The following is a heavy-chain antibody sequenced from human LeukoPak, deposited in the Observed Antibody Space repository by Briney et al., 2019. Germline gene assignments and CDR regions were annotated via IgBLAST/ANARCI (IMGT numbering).Heavy chain of an antibody. D-gene: IGHD3-10*01. CDR1: GHTFTNYY. CDR3: AREDGYGSGSYYNVDY. Sequence: ASVKVSCKASGHTFTNYYMHWVRQAPGHGLEWMGWINPNSGGTNYAQKFKGRVTMTRDTSISTAYMELSRLRSDDTAVYYCAREDGYGSGSYYNVDYWGQGTLVTVSS. CDR2: INPNSGGT. J-gene: IGHJ4*02. V-gene: IGHV1-2*02.